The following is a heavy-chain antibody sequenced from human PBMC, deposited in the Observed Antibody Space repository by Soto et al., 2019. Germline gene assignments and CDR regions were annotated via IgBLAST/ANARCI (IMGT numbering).Heavy chain of an antibody. CDR3: ARRVAGPDYYYYYGMDV. CDR1: GFTFSSYW. CDR2: IKQDGSEK. Sequence: GGSLRLSCAVSGFTFSSYWMSWVRQAPGKGLEWVANIKQDGSEKYYVDSVKGRFTISRDNAKNSLYLQMNSLRAEDTAVYYCARRVAGPDYYYYYGMDVWGQGTTVTVSS. D-gene: IGHD6-19*01. V-gene: IGHV3-7*03. J-gene: IGHJ6*02.